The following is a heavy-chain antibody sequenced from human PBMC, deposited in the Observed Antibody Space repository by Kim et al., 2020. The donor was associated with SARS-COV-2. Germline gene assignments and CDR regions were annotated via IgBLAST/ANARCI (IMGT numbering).Heavy chain of an antibody. D-gene: IGHD3-22*01. V-gene: IGHV1-69*06. CDR2: IIPVFVTA. CDR1: GGTFSSYA. J-gene: IGHJ4*02. CDR3: ASSYYYDSSGYYGFADY. Sequence: SVKVSCKASGGTFSSYAISWVRQAPGQGPEWMGGIIPVFVTANYAQKFQGRVTITADKSTSTASMELSSLRSEDTAVYYCASSYYYDSSGYYGFADYWGQETLLTVSS.